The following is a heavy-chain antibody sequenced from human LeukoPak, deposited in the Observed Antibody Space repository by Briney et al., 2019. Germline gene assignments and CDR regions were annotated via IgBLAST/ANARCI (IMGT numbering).Heavy chain of an antibody. J-gene: IGHJ4*02. Sequence: GASVKVSCKASGGTFSSYAISWVRQAPGQGLEWMGGIIPLFGTANYAQKFQGRVTITADESTSTAYMELSSLRSEDTAVYYCAREFSAEDSSGYYYASFDYWGQGTLVTVSS. CDR1: GGTFSSYA. CDR3: AREFSAEDSSGYYYASFDY. D-gene: IGHD3-22*01. V-gene: IGHV1-69*13. CDR2: IIPLFGTA.